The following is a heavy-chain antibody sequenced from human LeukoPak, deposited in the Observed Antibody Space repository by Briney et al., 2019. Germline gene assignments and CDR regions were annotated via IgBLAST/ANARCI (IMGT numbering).Heavy chain of an antibody. CDR2: ISYDGSNK. Sequence: GGSLRLSCAASGFTFSSYGMHRVRQAPGKGLEWVAVISYDGSNKYYADSVKGRFTISRDNSKNTLYLQMNSLRAEDTAVYYCAKALYGDGLNFDYWGQGTLVTVSS. CDR1: GFTFSSYG. CDR3: AKALYGDGLNFDY. J-gene: IGHJ4*02. V-gene: IGHV3-30*18. D-gene: IGHD4-17*01.